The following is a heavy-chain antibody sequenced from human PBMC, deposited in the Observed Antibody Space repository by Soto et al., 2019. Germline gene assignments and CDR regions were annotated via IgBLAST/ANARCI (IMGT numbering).Heavy chain of an antibody. Sequence: EVQLLESGGGLVQPGGSLRLSCAAAGFTFSNYALTWVRQSPGKGLEWVSTFSGSGGRTYYADSVRGRFTISRDNSKNTLFLQMYSLRVEDTAIYYCARDWTGDTCPCLDIWGQGTTVSVSS. J-gene: IGHJ6*02. CDR2: FSGSGGRT. D-gene: IGHD3-3*01. V-gene: IGHV3-23*01. CDR1: GFTFSNYA. CDR3: ARDWTGDTCPCLDI.